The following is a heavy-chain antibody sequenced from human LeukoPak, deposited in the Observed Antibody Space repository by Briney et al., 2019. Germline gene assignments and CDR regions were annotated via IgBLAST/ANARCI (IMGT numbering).Heavy chain of an antibody. J-gene: IGHJ4*02. V-gene: IGHV1-18*01. Sequence: GASVKVSCKASGYTFTSYGISWVRQAPGQGLEWMGWISAYNGNTNYAQKLQGRVTMTTDTSTSTANMELRSLRSDDTAVYYCAKDLYDYLWGSYRYTLFDYWGQGTLVTVSS. CDR2: ISAYNGNT. CDR1: GYTFTSYG. CDR3: AKDLYDYLWGSYRYTLFDY. D-gene: IGHD3-16*02.